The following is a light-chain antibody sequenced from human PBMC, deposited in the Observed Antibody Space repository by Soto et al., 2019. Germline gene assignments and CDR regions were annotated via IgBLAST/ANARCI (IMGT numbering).Light chain of an antibody. Sequence: EIVMTQSPATLSVSPGERATLSCRASQSVSSNLAWYQQKPGQASRLLIYGASTRATGIPARFSGSGSGTEFTLTISSLHSEDFAVYSCHQYNNWRTFGQGTKLDIK. J-gene: IGKJ1*01. CDR2: GAS. V-gene: IGKV3-15*01. CDR1: QSVSSN. CDR3: HQYNNWRT.